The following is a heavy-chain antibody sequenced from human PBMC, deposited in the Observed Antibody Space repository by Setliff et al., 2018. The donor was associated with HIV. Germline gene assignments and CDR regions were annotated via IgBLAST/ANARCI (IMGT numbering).Heavy chain of an antibody. CDR1: GGSINSNSYY. CDR3: ARSIVPVASGYYYFEY. J-gene: IGHJ4*02. D-gene: IGHD3-3*01. V-gene: IGHV4-39*01. CDR2: IYHTGST. Sequence: SETLSLTGTVSGGSINSNSYYWGWIRQPPGNGWEWIGSIYHTGSTYYKPSLKSRVAISVDTSKNQFSLRLSSVAAGDTAVYYCARSIVPVASGYYYFEYWGQGTLFTVSS.